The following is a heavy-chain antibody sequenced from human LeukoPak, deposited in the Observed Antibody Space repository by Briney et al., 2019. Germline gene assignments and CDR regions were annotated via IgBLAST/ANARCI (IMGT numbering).Heavy chain of an antibody. V-gene: IGHV3-23*01. D-gene: IGHD6-13*01. Sequence: PGGSLRLSCAASGFTFSSYAMSWVRQAPGKGLEWVSAISGSGGSTYYADSVKGRFTISRDNSKNTLYLQMNSLRAEDTAVYYCAKQLKRWQQLHWFDLWGEGTQGTVSS. CDR3: AKQLKRWQQLHWFDL. CDR2: ISGSGGST. J-gene: IGHJ5*02. CDR1: GFTFSSYA.